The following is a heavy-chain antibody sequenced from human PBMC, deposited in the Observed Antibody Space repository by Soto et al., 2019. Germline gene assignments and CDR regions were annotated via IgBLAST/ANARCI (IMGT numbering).Heavy chain of an antibody. CDR2: IYHSGST. D-gene: IGHD5-18*01. CDR3: ARDGREYSYGYGPWFDP. Sequence: SETLSLTCAVSGGSISSGGYSWSWIRQPPGKGLEWIGYIYHSGSTYYNPSLKSRVTISVCRSKNQFSLKLSSVTAAGTAVYYCARDGREYSYGYGPWFDPWGQGTLVTVSS. CDR1: GGSISSGGYS. V-gene: IGHV4-30-2*01. J-gene: IGHJ5*02.